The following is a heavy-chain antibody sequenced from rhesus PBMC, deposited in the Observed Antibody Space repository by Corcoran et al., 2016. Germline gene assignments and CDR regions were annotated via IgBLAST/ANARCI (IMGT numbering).Heavy chain of an antibody. Sequence: QVQLQESGPGLVKPSETLSLTCAVSGGSISSSYYWTWLRQPPGKGREWIGNIDGKSANTYHNPSLKRRVIISKDTSKNQFIRNLSSVTAADTAGYYCASGYSYSVRGGQGVLVTVSS. CDR3: ASGYSYSVR. CDR1: GGSISSSYY. J-gene: IGHJ4*01. D-gene: IGHD5-12*01. CDR2: IDGKSANT. V-gene: IGHV4S9*01.